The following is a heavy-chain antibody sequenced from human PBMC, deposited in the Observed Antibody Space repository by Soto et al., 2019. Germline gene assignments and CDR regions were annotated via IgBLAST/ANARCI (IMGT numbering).Heavy chain of an antibody. V-gene: IGHV1-69*13. Sequence: ASVKVSCKASGGTFSSYAISWVRQARGQGLEWMGGIIPIFGTANYAQKFQGRVTITADESTSTAYMELSSLRSEDTAVYYCARDLVAVTTAGVYYYYGMDVWGQGTTVTVSS. CDR2: IIPIFGTA. CDR1: GGTFSSYA. CDR3: ARDLVAVTTAGVYYYYGMDV. J-gene: IGHJ6*02. D-gene: IGHD4-4*01.